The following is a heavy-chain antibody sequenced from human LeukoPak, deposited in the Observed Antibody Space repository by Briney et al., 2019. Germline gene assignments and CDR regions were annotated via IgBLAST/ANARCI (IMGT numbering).Heavy chain of an antibody. V-gene: IGHV3-23*01. CDR2: ISGSGGST. CDR3: AKASYGVTYGSGSYDY. Sequence: GGSLRLSCAASGFTLSSYAMSWVRQAPGKGLEWVSAISGSGGSTYYADSVKGRFTISRDNSKNTLYLQMNSLRAEDTAVYYCAKASYGVTYGSGSYDYWGQGTLVTVSS. D-gene: IGHD3-10*01. J-gene: IGHJ4*02. CDR1: GFTLSSYA.